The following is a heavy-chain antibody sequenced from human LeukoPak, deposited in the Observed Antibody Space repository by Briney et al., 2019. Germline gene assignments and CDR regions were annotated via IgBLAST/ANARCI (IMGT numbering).Heavy chain of an antibody. V-gene: IGHV4-34*01. CDR2: INHSGST. Sequence: PSETLSLTCAVYGGSFSGYYWSWIRQPPRKGLEWIGEINHSGSTNYNPSLKSRVTISVDTSKNPFSLKLSSVTAADTAVYYCARVHDDTGWIDYWGQGTLVTVSS. CDR3: ARVHDDTGWIDY. J-gene: IGHJ4*02. D-gene: IGHD2-8*02. CDR1: GGSFSGYY.